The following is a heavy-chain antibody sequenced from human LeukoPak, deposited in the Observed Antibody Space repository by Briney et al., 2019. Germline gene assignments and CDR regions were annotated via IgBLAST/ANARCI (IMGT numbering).Heavy chain of an antibody. J-gene: IGHJ4*02. Sequence: ASVKVSCKASRYTLTSYGLSWVRQAPGQGLEWMGWISANNGNTNYAQKLQGRVTMTTDTSTSTAYMELRSLRSDDTAVYYCARVEVEYYDSSGYYLFDYWGQGTLVTVSS. D-gene: IGHD3-22*01. CDR3: ARVEVEYYDSSGYYLFDY. CDR1: RYTLTSYG. V-gene: IGHV1-18*01. CDR2: ISANNGNT.